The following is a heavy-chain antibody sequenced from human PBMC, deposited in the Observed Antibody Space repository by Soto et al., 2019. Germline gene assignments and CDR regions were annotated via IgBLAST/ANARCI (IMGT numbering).Heavy chain of an antibody. CDR2: ISYGGST. V-gene: IGHV4-31*03. Sequence: QVQLQESGPGLVKPSQTLSLTCTVSGGPINSGGYCWSWIRQHPGKGLDWIGCISYGGSTSYNPFLKSRVTISVDTSKNQFSLKLTSVTAADTAVYYCSRGILVWGQGALITVSS. D-gene: IGHD5-18*01. J-gene: IGHJ4*02. CDR1: GGPINSGGYC. CDR3: SRGILV.